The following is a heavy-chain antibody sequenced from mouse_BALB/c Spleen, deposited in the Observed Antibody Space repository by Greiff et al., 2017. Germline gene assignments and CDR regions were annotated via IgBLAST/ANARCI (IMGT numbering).Heavy chain of an antibody. D-gene: IGHD3-3*01. J-gene: IGHJ4*01. CDR1: GYTFTSYW. V-gene: IGHV1S22*01. CDR3: TRGDHYYAMDY. CDR2: IYPGSGST. Sequence: LQQSGSELVRPGASVKLSCKASGYTFTSYWMHWVKQRPGQGLEWIGNIYPGSGSTNYDEKFKSKATLTVDTSSSTAYMQLSSLTSEDSAVYYCTRGDHYYAMDYWGQGTSVTVSS.